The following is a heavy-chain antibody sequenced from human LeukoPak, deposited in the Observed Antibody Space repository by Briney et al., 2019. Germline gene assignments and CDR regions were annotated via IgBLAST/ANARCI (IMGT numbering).Heavy chain of an antibody. CDR1: GYTFTSYG. V-gene: IGHV1-18*01. Sequence: ASVKVSCKASGYTFTSYGISWVGQAPGQGLGGMGWIGAYNGNTNYAQKLQGRVTMTTDTSTSTAYMELRSLRSDDTAVYYCARATNVLLWFGELLATPYFDYWGQGTLVTVSS. CDR2: IGAYNGNT. J-gene: IGHJ4*02. CDR3: ARATNVLLWFGELLATPYFDY. D-gene: IGHD3-10*01.